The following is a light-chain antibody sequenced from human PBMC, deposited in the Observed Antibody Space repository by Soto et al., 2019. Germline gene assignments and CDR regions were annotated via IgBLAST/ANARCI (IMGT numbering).Light chain of an antibody. CDR3: QQYNSYLLT. V-gene: IGKV1-5*01. Sequence: DSQITQSPSTLSSSLVYIVTITCRASQSISRSLAWYQQKPGKAPNLLIYDASSLESGVPSRFSGSGFGTEFTLTISSLQPDDFATYYCQQYNSYLLTFGPGTKEDIK. CDR2: DAS. J-gene: IGKJ3*01. CDR1: QSISRS.